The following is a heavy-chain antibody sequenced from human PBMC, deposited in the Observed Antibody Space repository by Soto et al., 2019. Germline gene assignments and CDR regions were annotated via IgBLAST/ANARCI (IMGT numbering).Heavy chain of an antibody. V-gene: IGHV1-2*02. CDR3: ARGGGVGVAGSAAFDM. CDR1: GYPVTAYY. CDR2: INPATGAA. D-gene: IGHD3-3*01. J-gene: IGHJ3*02. Sequence: QLHLVQSGAVVKKPGASVTVSCSASGYPVTAYYMHWVRQAPGRGLEWMGGINPATGAAKYTQTFRGRVTMTGDTSTSTVFMELSGLTSGDPAVFYWARGGGVGVAGSAAFDMWGQGTLVTVSS.